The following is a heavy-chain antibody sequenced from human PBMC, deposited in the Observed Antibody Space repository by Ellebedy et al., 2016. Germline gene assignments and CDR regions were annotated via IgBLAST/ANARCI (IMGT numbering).Heavy chain of an antibody. J-gene: IGHJ4*02. Sequence: SETLSLXXAVYGGSFSGYYWSWIRQPPGKGLEWIGEINHSGSTNYNPSLKSRVTISVDTSKNQFSLKLSSVTAADTAVYYCARTLRLGISLNYFDYWGQGTLVTVSS. CDR2: INHSGST. V-gene: IGHV4-34*01. D-gene: IGHD2/OR15-2a*01. CDR3: ARTLRLGISLNYFDY. CDR1: GGSFSGYY.